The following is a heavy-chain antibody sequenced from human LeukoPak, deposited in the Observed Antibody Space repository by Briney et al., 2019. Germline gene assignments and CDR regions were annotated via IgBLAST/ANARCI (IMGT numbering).Heavy chain of an antibody. CDR3: ARDPIDYGDYFCAFDI. Sequence: SETLSLTCTVSGGSISSSSFYWGWIRQPPGKGLEWIGSMYYSGSTYYNPSLKSRVTISVDTSKNQFSLTLSSVPAADTAVYYCARDPIDYGDYFCAFDIWRQGTMVTVSS. V-gene: IGHV4-39*07. D-gene: IGHD4-17*01. CDR2: MYYSGST. J-gene: IGHJ3*02. CDR1: GGSISSSSFY.